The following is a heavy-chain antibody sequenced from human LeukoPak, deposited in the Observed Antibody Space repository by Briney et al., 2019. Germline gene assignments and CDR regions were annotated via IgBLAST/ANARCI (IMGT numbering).Heavy chain of an antibody. CDR3: ARDGERYSYGFDY. J-gene: IGHJ4*02. CDR1: GGSISSGGYY. D-gene: IGHD5-18*01. V-gene: IGHV4-31*03. CDR2: IYYSGST. Sequence: PSQTLSLTCTVSGGSISSGGYYWSWIRQHPGKGLEWIGYIYYSGSTYYNPSLKSRVTISVDTSKNQSSLKLSSVTAADTAVYYCARDGERYSYGFDYWGQGTLVTVSS.